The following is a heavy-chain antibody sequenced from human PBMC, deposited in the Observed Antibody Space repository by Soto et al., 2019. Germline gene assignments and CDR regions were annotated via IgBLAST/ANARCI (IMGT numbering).Heavy chain of an antibody. CDR2: IWYDGSNK. Sequence: SLRLSCAASGFTFSSYGMHWVRQAPGKVLEWVAVIWYDGSNKDYADSVKGRFTISRDNSKNTLYLQMNSLRAEDTAVYYCARDLRYYDILTGYYVYYYYGMDVWGQGTTVTIS. J-gene: IGHJ6*02. D-gene: IGHD3-9*01. CDR1: GFTFSSYG. CDR3: ARDLRYYDILTGYYVYYYYGMDV. V-gene: IGHV3-33*01.